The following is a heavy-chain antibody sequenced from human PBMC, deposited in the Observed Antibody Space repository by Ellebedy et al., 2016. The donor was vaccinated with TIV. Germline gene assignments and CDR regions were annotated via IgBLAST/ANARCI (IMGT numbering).Heavy chain of an antibody. D-gene: IGHD1-26*01. CDR3: ARYSGSYPTGVFDY. J-gene: IGHJ4*02. V-gene: IGHV3-48*01. CDR1: GFTFSAYN. CDR2: ISGSSSAI. Sequence: GGSLRLSCAASGFTFSAYNMNWVRQAPGKGLEWVSYISGSSSAIYYADSVKGRFTISRDNAKNSLYLQMNSLRGEDTAMYYCARYSGSYPTGVFDYWGQGTLVTVSS.